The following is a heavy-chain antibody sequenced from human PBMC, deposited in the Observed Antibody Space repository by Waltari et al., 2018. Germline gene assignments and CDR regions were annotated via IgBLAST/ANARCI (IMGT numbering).Heavy chain of an antibody. D-gene: IGHD1-26*01. CDR1: GYTFHSYY. V-gene: IGHV1-46*02. CDR2: INPSGGST. Sequence: QVQLVQSGAEVKKPGASVKVSCKASGYTFHSYYMPWVRQAPGQGLEWMGIINPSGGSTSYAQKFQGRVTMTRDTSTSTVYMELSSLRSEDTAVYYCARGEWELLGDYGMDVWGQGTTVTVSS. J-gene: IGHJ6*02. CDR3: ARGEWELLGDYGMDV.